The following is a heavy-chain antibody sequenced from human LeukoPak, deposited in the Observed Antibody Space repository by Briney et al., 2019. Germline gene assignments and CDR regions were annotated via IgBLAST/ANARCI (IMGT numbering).Heavy chain of an antibody. Sequence: PSGTLSLTCAVSGGSISSSNWWSWVRQPPGKGLEWIGEIFYRGSTNHNPSLKSRVTISVDKSKNQFSLELSSVTAADTAVYYCASRIAAAGTGIDYWGQGTLVTVSS. CDR1: GGSISSSNW. J-gene: IGHJ4*02. CDR2: IFYRGST. CDR3: ASRIAAAGTGIDY. V-gene: IGHV4-4*02. D-gene: IGHD6-13*01.